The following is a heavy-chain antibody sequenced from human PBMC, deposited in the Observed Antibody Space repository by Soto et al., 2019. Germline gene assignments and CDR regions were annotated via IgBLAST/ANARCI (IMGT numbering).Heavy chain of an antibody. CDR1: GFTFGSYG. D-gene: IGHD7-27*01. Sequence: GGSLRLSCAASGFTFGSYGMNWVRQAPGKGLEWVSYISSSSSTIYYADSVKGRFTISRENAKNSLYLQMDSLGEEDTAVYFCTGGDWGGDYWGQGTLVTVSS. CDR2: ISSSSSTI. V-gene: IGHV3-48*02. CDR3: TGGDWGGDY. J-gene: IGHJ4*02.